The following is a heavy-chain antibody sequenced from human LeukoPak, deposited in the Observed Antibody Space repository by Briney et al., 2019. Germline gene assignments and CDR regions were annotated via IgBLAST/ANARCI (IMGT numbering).Heavy chain of an antibody. J-gene: IGHJ4*02. CDR3: AKGHITIFGVVMD. CDR2: TRYDGSNK. CDR1: GFTFSSYG. V-gene: IGHV3-30*02. Sequence: GGSLRLSCAASGFTFSSYGMHWVRQAPGKGLEWVAFTRYDGSNKYYADSVKGRFTISRDNSKNTLYLQMNSLRAVDTAVYYCAKGHITIFGVVMDWGQGTLVTVSS. D-gene: IGHD3-3*01.